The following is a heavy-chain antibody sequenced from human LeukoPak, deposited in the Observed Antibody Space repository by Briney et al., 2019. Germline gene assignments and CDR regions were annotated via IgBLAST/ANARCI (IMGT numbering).Heavy chain of an antibody. D-gene: IGHD2/OR15-2a*01. CDR2: IRYDGSNK. Sequence: GGSLRLSCAASGFTFSSYGMHWVRQAPGKGLEWVAFIRYDGSNKYYADSVKCRFTISRDNSKNTLYLQMNSLRAEDTAVYYCAKAFGTFFDYWGQGTLVTVSS. CDR1: GFTFSSYG. CDR3: AKAFGTFFDY. J-gene: IGHJ4*02. V-gene: IGHV3-30*02.